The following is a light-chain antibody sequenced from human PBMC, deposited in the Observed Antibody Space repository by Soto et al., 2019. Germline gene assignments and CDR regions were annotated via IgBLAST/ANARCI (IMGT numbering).Light chain of an antibody. J-gene: IGKJ1*01. CDR2: KVS. CDR1: QSLVHSDGNTY. Sequence: DVVMTQSPLSLPVTLGQPASISCRSGQSLVHSDGNTYLNWFQQRPGQSPRRLIYKVSNRDSGVPVRFSGSGSGTDFTLIIARVEAEDVGVYYCMQGTRWPWTFGQGTKVEI. CDR3: MQGTRWPWT. V-gene: IGKV2-30*02.